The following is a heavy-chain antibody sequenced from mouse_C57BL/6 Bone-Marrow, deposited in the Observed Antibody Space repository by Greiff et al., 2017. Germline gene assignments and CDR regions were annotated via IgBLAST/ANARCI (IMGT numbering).Heavy chain of an antibody. CDR2: IWSGGST. CDR1: GFSLTSYG. CDR3: ARKGGDYGSPYAMDY. D-gene: IGHD1-1*01. V-gene: IGHV2-2*01. Sequence: QVQLQQSGPGLVQPSQSLSITCTVSGFSLTSYGVHWVRQSPGKGLEWLGVIWSGGSTDYNAAFISRLSISKDNSKSQVFFKINSLQADDTAIYYCARKGGDYGSPYAMDYWGQGTSVTVSS. J-gene: IGHJ4*01.